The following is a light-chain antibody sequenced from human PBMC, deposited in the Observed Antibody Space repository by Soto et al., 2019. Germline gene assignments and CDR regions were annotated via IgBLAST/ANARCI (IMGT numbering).Light chain of an antibody. CDR3: QQYDNWPSCT. CDR2: GAS. V-gene: IGKV3-15*01. Sequence: EIVMTQSPATLSVSPGQRATLSCRASRSVSSSLAWFQQKPGRAPRLLVYGASTRATGIPARFSGSGSGTEFTLTISSLQSEDFAVYFCQQYDNWPSCTFGQGTKVEIK. CDR1: RSVSSS. J-gene: IGKJ1*01.